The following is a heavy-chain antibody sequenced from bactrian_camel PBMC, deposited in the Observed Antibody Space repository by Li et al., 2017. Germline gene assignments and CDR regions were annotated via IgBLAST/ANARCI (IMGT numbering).Heavy chain of an antibody. Sequence: HVQLVESGGGSVQTGGSLRLSCRASGSLDGLYCMGWFRHPPGKREKREAVATIDTDGGTFYAVSVQGRFTISQGRTGDTVYLQMNNLKPEDTAMYYCAGGRADSWACDDLSTYDRWGQGTQVTVS. CDR1: GSLDGLYC. D-gene: IGHD5*01. V-gene: IGHV3S53*01. CDR3: AGGRADSWACDDLSTYDR. CDR2: IDTDGGT. J-gene: IGHJ4*01.